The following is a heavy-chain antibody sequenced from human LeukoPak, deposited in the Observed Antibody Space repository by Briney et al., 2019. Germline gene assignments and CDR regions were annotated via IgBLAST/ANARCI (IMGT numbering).Heavy chain of an antibody. Sequence: GGSLRLSCAASGFTFSSYGMHWVRQAPGKGLEWVAVIWYDGSNKYYADSVKGRFTISRDNSKNTLYLQMNSLRAEDTAVYYCAKNYYDSSGYYFLYAFDIWGQGTMSPSLQ. CDR3: AKNYYDSSGYYFLYAFDI. J-gene: IGHJ3*02. CDR1: GFTFSSYG. CDR2: IWYDGSNK. V-gene: IGHV3-33*06. D-gene: IGHD3-22*01.